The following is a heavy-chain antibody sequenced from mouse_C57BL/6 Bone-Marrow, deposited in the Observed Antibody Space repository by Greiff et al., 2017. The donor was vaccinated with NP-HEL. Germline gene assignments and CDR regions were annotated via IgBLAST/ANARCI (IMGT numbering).Heavy chain of an antibody. CDR3: ARGVITTVIRGYWYFDV. CDR2: IDPSDSST. D-gene: IGHD1-1*01. J-gene: IGHJ1*03. CDR1: GYTFTSYW. V-gene: IGHV1-69*01. Sequence: QVQLQQPGAELVMPGASVKLSCKASGYTFTSYWMHWVKQRPGQGLEWIGEIDPSDSSTNYNQKFKGKSTLTVDKSSSTAYMQLSSLTSEDSEVDYCARGVITTVIRGYWYFDVWGTGTTVTVSS.